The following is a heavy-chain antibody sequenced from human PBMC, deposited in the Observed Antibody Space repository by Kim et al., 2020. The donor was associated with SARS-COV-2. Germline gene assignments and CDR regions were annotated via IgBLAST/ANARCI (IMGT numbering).Heavy chain of an antibody. Sequence: GGSLRLSCEASGFTFSTFTMNWVRQTPGKGLEWVSAVGDSGGSTYYADSVRGRFTISRDNVKNTLYLQMSSLRVEDTAIYYCAKPYGSGIRPFDLWGQGTLVTVSS. CDR1: GFTFSTFT. J-gene: IGHJ3*01. CDR2: VGDSGGST. D-gene: IGHD3-10*01. CDR3: AKPYGSGIRPFDL. V-gene: IGHV3-23*01.